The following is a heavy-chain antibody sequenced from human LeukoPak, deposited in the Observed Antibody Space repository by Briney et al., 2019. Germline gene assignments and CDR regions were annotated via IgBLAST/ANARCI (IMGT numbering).Heavy chain of an antibody. Sequence: ASVKVSCKASGYTFTGYYMHWVRQAPGQGLEWMGWINPNSGGTNYAQKFQGRVTITADESTSTAYMELSSLRSEDTAVYYCARDGSEGCSSTSCYTGNYWGQGTLVTVSS. D-gene: IGHD2-2*02. CDR3: ARDGSEGCSSTSCYTGNY. CDR2: INPNSGGT. V-gene: IGHV1-2*02. CDR1: GYTFTGYY. J-gene: IGHJ4*02.